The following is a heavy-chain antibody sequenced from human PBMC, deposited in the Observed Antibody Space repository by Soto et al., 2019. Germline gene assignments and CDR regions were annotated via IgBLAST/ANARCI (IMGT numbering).Heavy chain of an antibody. D-gene: IGHD2-2*01. CDR1: GGSISSKSYS. J-gene: IGHJ6*02. V-gene: IGHV4-39*01. Sequence: QLQLQESGPXLLKPSETLSLTCSVSGGSISSKSYSWGWIRQPPGKGLEWIGTFYYSENTYYNPSLKSRVTISVDTSKNQFSLKLSSVTAADTAVYYCAKLAGYCSGNSCHGDYAMDVWGQGTTVTVSS. CDR3: AKLAGYCSGNSCHGDYAMDV. CDR2: FYYSENT.